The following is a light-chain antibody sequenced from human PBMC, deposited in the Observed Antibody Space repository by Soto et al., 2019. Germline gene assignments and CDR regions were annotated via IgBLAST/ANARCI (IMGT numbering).Light chain of an antibody. CDR2: DAS. CDR3: QQYNKWPET. CDR1: QSVSSN. Sequence: EIVMTQSPATLSVSPGERATLSCRASQSVSSNLAWYQQKVGQAPRVLIYDASTRATGIPGRFSGSGSGTEFTLTISSLQSEDFAVYYCQQYNKWPETFGQGTKVEIK. J-gene: IGKJ1*01. V-gene: IGKV3-15*01.